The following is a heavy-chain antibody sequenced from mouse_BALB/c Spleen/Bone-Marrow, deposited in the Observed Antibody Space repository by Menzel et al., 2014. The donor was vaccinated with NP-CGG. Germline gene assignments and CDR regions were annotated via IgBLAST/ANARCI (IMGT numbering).Heavy chain of an antibody. CDR2: IRNKVNGYTI. Sequence: DVQLVESGGGLVQPGGSLRLSCAPSGFTFTASYMLCVRQLPAKSLEWLGFIRNKVNGYTIYYIAFVKGRFTISRGNSQSILYLKINTLRAEDSATYDGAREISNDCHWYIYVWGAGTTGTVSS. J-gene: IGHJ1*01. D-gene: IGHD2-4*01. CDR3: AREISNDCHWYIYV. V-gene: IGHV7-3*02. CDR1: GFTFTASY.